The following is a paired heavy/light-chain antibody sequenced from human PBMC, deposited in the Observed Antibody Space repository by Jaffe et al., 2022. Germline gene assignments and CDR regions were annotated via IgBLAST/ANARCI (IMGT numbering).Heavy chain of an antibody. CDR1: GFTFSDSG. J-gene: IGHJ3*02. Sequence: EVQLVESGGGLVQPGGSLTLSCAASGFTFSDSGIHWVRQASEKGLEWVGRIRSKANNYATAYGASVKGRFTVSRDDSKNTAYLQMNSLKTEDTAVYYCTRIWEDGPTVRSAFDIWGQGTMVTVSS. V-gene: IGHV3-73*02. CDR2: IRSKANNYAT. D-gene: IGHD4-17*01. CDR3: TRIWEDGPTVRSAFDI.
Light chain of an antibody. CDR3: QQYYSSPAT. V-gene: IGKV4-1*01. J-gene: IGKJ4*01. Sequence: DIVMTQSPDSLAVSLGERATINCKSSQTLLYRSDNKNYLAWYQQKPGQPPKLLIYWASTRESGVPDRFSGSGSGTDFTLTISSLQAEDVAVYYCQQYYSSPATFGGGTKVESK. CDR2: WAS. CDR1: QTLLYRSDNKNY.